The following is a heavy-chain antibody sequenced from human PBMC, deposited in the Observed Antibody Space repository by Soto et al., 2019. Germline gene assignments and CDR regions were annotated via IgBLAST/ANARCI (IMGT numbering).Heavy chain of an antibody. CDR3: VRGGGYYDILTGDDL. CDR1: GSTFTNYD. CDR2: MNPNTVNT. Sequence: QVQLVQSGAEVKKPGASVKVSCKASGSTFTNYDINWVRQATGQGLEWMGWMNPNTVNTDYAQRFPGRVTMTRNISLSTAYMELSSLRSDDTAVYYCVRGGGYYDILTGDDLWGQGTLVTVSS. J-gene: IGHJ5*02. V-gene: IGHV1-8*01. D-gene: IGHD3-9*01.